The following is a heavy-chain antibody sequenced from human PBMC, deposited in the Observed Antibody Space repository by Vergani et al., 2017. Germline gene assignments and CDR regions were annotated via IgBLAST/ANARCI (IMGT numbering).Heavy chain of an antibody. CDR2: IYYSGST. CDR1: GGSISSYY. J-gene: IGHJ6*02. D-gene: IGHD2-15*01. V-gene: IGHV4-59*08. Sequence: QVQLQESGPGLVKPSETLSLTCTVSGGSISSYYWSWIRQPPGKGLEWIGYIYYSGSTNYNPSLKSRVTISVDTSKNQFSLKLSSVTAADTAVYYCARLHSGGGSPRYYYGMDVWGQGTTVTVSS. CDR3: ARLHSGGGSPRYYYGMDV.